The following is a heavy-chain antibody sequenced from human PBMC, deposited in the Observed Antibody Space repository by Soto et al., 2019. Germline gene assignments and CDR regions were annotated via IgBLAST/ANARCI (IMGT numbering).Heavy chain of an antibody. J-gene: IGHJ6*02. CDR2: INSDGSST. CDR1: GFTFSSYW. Sequence: EVQLVESGGGLVQPGGSLRLSCAASGFTFSSYWMHWVRQAPGKGLVWVSRINSDGSSTSYADSVKGRFTISRDNAKNTLYLQMNSLRAEDTAVYYCARAPNYDFWSGYYYYYYYYGMDVWGQGTTVTVSS. D-gene: IGHD3-3*01. CDR3: ARAPNYDFWSGYYYYYYYYGMDV. V-gene: IGHV3-74*01.